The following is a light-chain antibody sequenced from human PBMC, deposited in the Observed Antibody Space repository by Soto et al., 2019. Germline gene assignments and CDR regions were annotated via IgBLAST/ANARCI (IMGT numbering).Light chain of an antibody. CDR1: SSDIGAYNF. J-gene: IGLJ2*01. CDR3: SSYAGSNNYVV. CDR2: GVS. V-gene: IGLV2-8*01. Sequence: QSALTQPPSASGSPGQSVSISCTGTSSDIGAYNFVSWYQQHPGKAPRLMIYGVSKWPSGVPDRFSGSKSGNTASLTVSGLQAEDEADYYCSSYAGSNNYVVFGGGTKVTVL.